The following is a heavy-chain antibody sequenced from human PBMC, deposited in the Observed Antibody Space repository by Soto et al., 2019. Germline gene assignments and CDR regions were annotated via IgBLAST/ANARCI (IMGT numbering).Heavy chain of an antibody. Sequence: GGSLRLSCAASGLTFSSFWMSWVRRAPGKGLEWVANIKQDGSDKNYVGSVKGRFTISRDNAKNSLYLQMNSLRVEDTAVYYCARDVSGKLGHDSWGQGTLVTVSS. CDR2: IKQDGSDK. CDR1: GLTFSSFW. D-gene: IGHD3-10*01. J-gene: IGHJ4*02. CDR3: ARDVSGKLGHDS. V-gene: IGHV3-7*01.